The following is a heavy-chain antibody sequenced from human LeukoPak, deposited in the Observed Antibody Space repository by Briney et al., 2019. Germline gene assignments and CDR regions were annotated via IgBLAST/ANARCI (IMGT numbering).Heavy chain of an antibody. D-gene: IGHD7-27*01. CDR2: ISSRSNNI. V-gene: IGHV3-21*01. CDR3: AGVHWDSYFDY. Sequence: PGGSLRLSCVASGFTFSAHSMTWVRQAPGKGLEWVSSISSRSNNIYYADSVKGRLTISRDNAENSLFLQMDSLRGEDTAVYYCAGVHWDSYFDYWGQGVLVTVSS. J-gene: IGHJ4*02. CDR1: GFTFSAHS.